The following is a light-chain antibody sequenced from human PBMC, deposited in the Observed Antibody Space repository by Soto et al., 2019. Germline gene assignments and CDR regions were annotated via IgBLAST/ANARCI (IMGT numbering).Light chain of an antibody. CDR2: EGS. Sequence: QSVLTQPASVSGSPGQSITISCTGTSSDVGNYNLVSWYQQHPGKAPKLIIYEGSKRPSGVSNRFSGSKSGNTASLTISGLHAEDAAYYHCCSYAGGNTVVFGGGTQLTVL. CDR1: SSDVGNYNL. J-gene: IGLJ3*02. V-gene: IGLV2-23*03. CDR3: CSYAGGNTVV.